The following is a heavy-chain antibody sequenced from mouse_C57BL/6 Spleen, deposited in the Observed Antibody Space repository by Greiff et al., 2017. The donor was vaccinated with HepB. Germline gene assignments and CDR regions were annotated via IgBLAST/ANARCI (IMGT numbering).Heavy chain of an antibody. D-gene: IGHD1-1*01. CDR3: TGDYGSSYGYFDF. CDR2: ISSGGDYI. CDR1: GFTFSSYA. V-gene: IGHV5-9-1*02. J-gene: IGHJ1*03. Sequence: EVNLVESGEGLVKPGGSLKLSCAASGFTFSSYAMSWVRQTPEKRLEWVAYISSGGDYIYYADTVKGQFTISRDNARYTLYLQMSSLKSEDTAMYYCTGDYGSSYGYFDFWGTGTTVTVSS.